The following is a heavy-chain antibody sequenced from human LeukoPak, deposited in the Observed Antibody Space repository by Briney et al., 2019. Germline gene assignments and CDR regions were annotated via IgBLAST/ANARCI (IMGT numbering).Heavy chain of an antibody. Sequence: PGGSLRLSCAASGFTFSDHYMSWIRQAPGKGLEWVSYISSSGSTIYYADSVKGRFTISRDNDKSSLSLQMTSLRVEDTAVYYCARDHTIRAMGAFDIWGQGTTVTVSP. CDR3: ARDHTIRAMGAFDI. V-gene: IGHV3-11*04. D-gene: IGHD3-10*01. CDR1: GFTFSDHY. CDR2: ISSSGSTI. J-gene: IGHJ3*02.